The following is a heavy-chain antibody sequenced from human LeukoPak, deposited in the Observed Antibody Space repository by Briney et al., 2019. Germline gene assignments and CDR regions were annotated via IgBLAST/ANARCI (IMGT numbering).Heavy chain of an antibody. Sequence: PGGSLRLSCAASGFTLSSYDMNWVRQAPWKGLEWVSGISGSGGITYYADSVKGRFTISRDNSENTLYLQMKSLRAEDTAVYFCARKLVWGQGTLVTVSS. CDR2: ISGSGGIT. CDR3: ARKLV. V-gene: IGHV3-23*01. CDR1: GFTLSSYD. J-gene: IGHJ4*02.